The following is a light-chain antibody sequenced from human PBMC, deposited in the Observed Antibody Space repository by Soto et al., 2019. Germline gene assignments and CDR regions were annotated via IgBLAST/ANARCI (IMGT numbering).Light chain of an antibody. CDR2: DAS. CDR3: QQYYSLPWT. J-gene: IGKJ1*01. CDR1: QSVSSK. Sequence: EIVMTQSPATLSVSPGERAALPCWASQSVSSKLAWYQQKPGHAPTLLIYDASTRATGIPARFSGSGSGTEFTLTISRLQSEDFAAYYCQQYYSLPWTFGQGTKVDI. V-gene: IGKV3-15*01.